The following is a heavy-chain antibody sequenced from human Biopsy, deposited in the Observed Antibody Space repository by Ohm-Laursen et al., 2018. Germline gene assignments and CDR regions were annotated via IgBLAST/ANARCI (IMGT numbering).Heavy chain of an antibody. J-gene: IGHJ4*01. Sequence: TQTLTLTCSFSGFSLSSTGMRISWVRQPSGKALECLGRIDWDDDKFYSPSLETRLPLSKDTTTNQVVLTLTDVDPEDTATYYCARTRAHNFGALEFWGQGILVTVSS. V-gene: IGHV2-70*04. CDR2: IDWDDDK. CDR3: ARTRAHNFGALEF. D-gene: IGHD1-1*01. CDR1: GFSLSSTGMR.